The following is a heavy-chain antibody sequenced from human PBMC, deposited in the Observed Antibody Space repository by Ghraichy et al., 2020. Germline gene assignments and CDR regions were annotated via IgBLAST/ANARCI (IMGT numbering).Heavy chain of an antibody. D-gene: IGHD3-22*01. J-gene: IGHJ6*02. CDR1: GFTFRSYG. CDR2: TSYDGSNK. Sequence: GGSLRLSCAASGFTFRSYGMHWVRQAPGKGLEWVAVTSYDGSNKNYADSVKGRFTISRDNSKNTLYLQMNSLRAEDTAVYYCAKERDSSGYYSFRGDYYGMDVWGQGTTVTVSS. V-gene: IGHV3-30*18. CDR3: AKERDSSGYYSFRGDYYGMDV.